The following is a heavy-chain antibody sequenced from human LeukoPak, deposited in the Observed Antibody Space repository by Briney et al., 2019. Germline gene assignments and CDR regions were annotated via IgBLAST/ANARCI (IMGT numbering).Heavy chain of an antibody. J-gene: IGHJ4*02. V-gene: IGHV1-18*01. CDR3: ARSPPSTGYDRFDT. D-gene: IGHD5-12*01. Sequence: ASVKVSCKASGYMFNIYGISWVRQAPGQGLEWMGWISAFNGNTNYARNFQDRVTMTTDTSTSTAYMELTSLRSDDTAVYYCARSPPSTGYDRFDTWGQVTLVTVSS. CDR1: GYMFNIYG. CDR2: ISAFNGNT.